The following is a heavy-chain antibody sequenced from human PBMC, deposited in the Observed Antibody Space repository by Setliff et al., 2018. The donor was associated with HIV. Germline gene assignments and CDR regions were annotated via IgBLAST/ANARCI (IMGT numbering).Heavy chain of an antibody. CDR3: ARQGLTMNRGVPAPILYYFDY. J-gene: IGHJ4*02. CDR2: MYYRGTT. CDR1: GGSIVSSSYY. V-gene: IGHV4-39*01. D-gene: IGHD3-10*01. Sequence: NPSETLSLTCTVSGGSIVSSSYYWGWIRQPPGKGLEWIGTMYYRGTTYNNPSLKSRVTFSADTSKNQFSLNLNSVTATDTAVYYCARQGLTMNRGVPAPILYYFDYWGPGILVTVPQ.